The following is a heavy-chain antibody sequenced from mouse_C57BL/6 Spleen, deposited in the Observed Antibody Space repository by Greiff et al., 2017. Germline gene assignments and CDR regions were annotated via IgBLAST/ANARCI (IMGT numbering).Heavy chain of an antibody. CDR2: IYPRSGNT. Sequence: QVQLKESGAELARPGASVKLSCKASGYTFTSYGISWVKQRTGQGLEWIGEIYPRSGNTYYNEKFKGKATLTADKSSSTAYMELRSLTSEDSAVYFCARSGGLYFDYWGQGTTRTVSS. CDR3: ARSGGLYFDY. CDR1: GYTFTSYG. D-gene: IGHD3-1*01. V-gene: IGHV1-81*01. J-gene: IGHJ2*01.